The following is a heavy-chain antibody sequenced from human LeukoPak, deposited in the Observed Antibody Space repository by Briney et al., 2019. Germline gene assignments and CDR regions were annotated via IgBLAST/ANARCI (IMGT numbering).Heavy chain of an antibody. J-gene: IGHJ2*01. D-gene: IGHD5-12*01. Sequence: GGPLRLSCAASGFTFSSYSMNWVRQAPGKGLEWVSSISSSSSYIYYADSVKGRFTISRDNAKNSLYLQMNSLRAEDTAVYYCARGGGYARDWYFDLWGRGTLVTVSS. V-gene: IGHV3-21*01. CDR1: GFTFSSYS. CDR2: ISSSSSYI. CDR3: ARGGGYARDWYFDL.